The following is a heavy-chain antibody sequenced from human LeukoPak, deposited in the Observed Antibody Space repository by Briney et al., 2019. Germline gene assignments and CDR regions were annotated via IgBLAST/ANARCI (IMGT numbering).Heavy chain of an antibody. Sequence: GSLRLSCAASGFTFSSYSMNWVRQAPGKGLEWVSYISSSSSTIYYADSAKGRFTISRDNAKNSLYLQMNSLRAEDTAVYYCAREDPPLRFWGQGTLVTVSS. D-gene: IGHD3-3*01. CDR1: GFTFSSYS. CDR3: AREDPPLRF. V-gene: IGHV3-48*01. CDR2: ISSSSSTI. J-gene: IGHJ4*02.